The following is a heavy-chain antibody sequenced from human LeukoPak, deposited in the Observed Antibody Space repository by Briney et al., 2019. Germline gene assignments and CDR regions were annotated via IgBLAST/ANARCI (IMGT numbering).Heavy chain of an antibody. CDR3: ARQCDSYFYYYLDL. Sequence: SETLSLTCTVSGGSISTSAFYWGWIRQPPGKGLEWIGSIYDSGNEFYNPSLKSRVTMSVDTSRNQFSLNLSFVTAADTAVYYCARQCDSYFYYYLDLWGTGTTVTVSS. J-gene: IGHJ6*03. CDR1: GGSISTSAFY. V-gene: IGHV4-39*01. CDR2: IYDSGNE.